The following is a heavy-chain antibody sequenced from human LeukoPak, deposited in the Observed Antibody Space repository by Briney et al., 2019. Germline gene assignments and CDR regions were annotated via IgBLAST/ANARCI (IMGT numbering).Heavy chain of an antibody. V-gene: IGHV3-30*18. D-gene: IGHD3-22*01. CDR3: AKDLPTYYYDSSGYHDAFDI. Sequence: GRSLRLSCAASGFTFSSCGMHWVRQAPGKGLEWVAVISYDGSNKYYADSVKGRFTISRDNSKNTLYLRMNSLRAEDTAVYYCAKDLPTYYYDSSGYHDAFDIWGQGTMVTVSS. CDR2: ISYDGSNK. J-gene: IGHJ3*02. CDR1: GFTFSSCG.